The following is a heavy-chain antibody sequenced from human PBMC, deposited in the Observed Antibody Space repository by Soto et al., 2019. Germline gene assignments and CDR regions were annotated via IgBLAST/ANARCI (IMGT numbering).Heavy chain of an antibody. CDR2: IYYSGST. Sequence: KPSETLSLTCTVSGGSISSSSYYWGWIRQPPGKGLEWIGSIYYSGSTYYNPSLKSRVTIPVDTSKNQFSLKLSSVTAADTAVYYCATPSMSGHNAFDIWGQGTMVTVSS. V-gene: IGHV4-39*01. J-gene: IGHJ3*02. D-gene: IGHD5-18*01. CDR3: ATPSMSGHNAFDI. CDR1: GGSISSSSYY.